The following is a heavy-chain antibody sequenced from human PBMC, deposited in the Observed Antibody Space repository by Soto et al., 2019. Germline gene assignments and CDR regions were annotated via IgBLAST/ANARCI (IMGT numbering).Heavy chain of an antibody. CDR3: AKDFFLDWGQDYHYVMDF. CDR2: ISGSGVNT. V-gene: IGHV3-23*01. CDR1: GVIFSNYA. J-gene: IGHJ6*04. D-gene: IGHD3-9*01. Sequence: GGSLRLSCAASGVIFSNYAMSWVRQAPGKGPEWVSSISGSGVNTFYADSVKGRFTISRDNSKNMLYLQMSSLRAEDTALYYCAKDFFLDWGQDYHYVMDFCGKRTTVTVSS.